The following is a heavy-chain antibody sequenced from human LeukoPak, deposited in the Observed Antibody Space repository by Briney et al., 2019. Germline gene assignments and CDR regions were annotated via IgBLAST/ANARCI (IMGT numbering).Heavy chain of an antibody. V-gene: IGHV3-30*04. Sequence: GGSLRLSCAASGFTFSSYAMHWIRQAPGKGLEWVAVISYDGSNKYYADSVKGRFTISRDNSKNTLYLQMNSLRAEDTAVYYCARDPYYYDSSGYPLFDYWGQGTLVTVSS. CDR2: ISYDGSNK. CDR3: ARDPYYYDSSGYPLFDY. CDR1: GFTFSSYA. D-gene: IGHD3-22*01. J-gene: IGHJ4*02.